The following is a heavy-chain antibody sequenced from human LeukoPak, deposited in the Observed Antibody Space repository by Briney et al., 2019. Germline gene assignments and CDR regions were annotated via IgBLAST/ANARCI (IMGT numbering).Heavy chain of an antibody. V-gene: IGHV4-34*01. Sequence: SETLSLTCAVYGGSFSGYYWSWIRQPPGKGLEWIGEINHSRSTNYNPSLKSRVTISVDTSKNQSSLKLSSVTAADTAVYYCARAPYRVAAAGAGYYYYYGMDVWGQGTTVTVSS. J-gene: IGHJ6*02. CDR1: GGSFSGYY. D-gene: IGHD6-13*01. CDR2: INHSRST. CDR3: ARAPYRVAAAGAGYYYYYGMDV.